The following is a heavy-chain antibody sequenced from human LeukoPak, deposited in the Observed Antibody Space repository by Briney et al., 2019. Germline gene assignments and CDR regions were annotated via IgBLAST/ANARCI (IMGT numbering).Heavy chain of an antibody. CDR1: GYTLTELS. CDR3: ATLPPYSSGWYPSGYFQH. V-gene: IGHV1-24*01. CDR2: FDPEDGET. D-gene: IGHD6-19*01. Sequence: ASVMVSCKVSGYTLTELSMHWVRQAPGKGLEWMGGFDPEDGETVYAQKFQGRVTMTEDTSTDTAYMELSSLRSEDTAVYYCATLPPYSSGWYPSGYFQHWGQGTLVTVSS. J-gene: IGHJ1*01.